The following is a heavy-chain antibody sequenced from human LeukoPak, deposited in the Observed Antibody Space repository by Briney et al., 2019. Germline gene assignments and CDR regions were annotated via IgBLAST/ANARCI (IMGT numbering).Heavy chain of an antibody. CDR3: ARGVGIAAYFDY. J-gene: IGHJ4*02. CDR2: INPNSGGT. D-gene: IGHD6-25*01. V-gene: IGHV1-2*02. Sequence: ASVKVSCKASGYTFTGYYMHWVRQAPGQGLEWMGWINPNSGGTNYAQKFQGRVTMTRDTSTSTAYMELSRLRSDDTAVYYCARGVGIAAYFDYWGQGTLVTVSS. CDR1: GYTFTGYY.